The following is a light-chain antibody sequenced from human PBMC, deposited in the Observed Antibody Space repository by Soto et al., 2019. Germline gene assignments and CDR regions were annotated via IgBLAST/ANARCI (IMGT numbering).Light chain of an antibody. CDR2: DAS. V-gene: IGKV1-5*01. CDR3: QQYDSYST. J-gene: IGKJ1*01. Sequence: DMQMTQSPSTLSASVGDRVTITCRASQSISTSLAWYQQKPGKAPKLLIHDASSLESGVPSRFSGSGSGTEFTLTISSLQPDDFATYYCQQYDSYSTFGQGTKWIS. CDR1: QSISTS.